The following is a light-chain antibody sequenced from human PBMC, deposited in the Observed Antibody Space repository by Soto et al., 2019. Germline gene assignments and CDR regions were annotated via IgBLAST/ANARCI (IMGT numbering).Light chain of an antibody. Sequence: DIVMTQSPLSLPVTPGEPASISCRSSQSLLHSNGYNYLDWYLQKPGQSPQLLIYLGSNRASGVPDRFSGSGSGTDFTLKISRVEAEDVGVYDCMQALQTPWTFGQGTKLDIK. CDR2: LGS. J-gene: IGKJ2*01. V-gene: IGKV2-28*01. CDR1: QSLLHSNGYNY. CDR3: MQALQTPWT.